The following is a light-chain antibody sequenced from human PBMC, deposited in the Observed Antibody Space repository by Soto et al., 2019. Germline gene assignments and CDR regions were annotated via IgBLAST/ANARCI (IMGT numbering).Light chain of an antibody. V-gene: IGLV2-14*01. J-gene: IGLJ2*01. CDR2: DVS. Sequence: QSALTQPASVSGSPGQSITISCTGTSSDVGGHNYVSWYQQHPGKAPKLMIYDVSNRPSGVSNRFSGSKSGNTASLTISGLQAEEEADYYCSSYTTSTLGVLFGGGTKLTVL. CDR3: SSYTTSTLGVL. CDR1: SSDVGGHNY.